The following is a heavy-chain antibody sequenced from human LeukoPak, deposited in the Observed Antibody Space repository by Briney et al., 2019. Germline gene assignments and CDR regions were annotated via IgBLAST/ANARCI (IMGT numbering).Heavy chain of an antibody. CDR2: ISGSGGST. CDR1: GFTFSSYS. V-gene: IGHV3-23*01. CDR3: AKDISSYYGSGSYYNY. D-gene: IGHD3-10*01. J-gene: IGHJ4*02. Sequence: PGGSLRLSCAASGFTFSSYSMNWVRQAPGKGLEWVSAISGSGGSTYYADSVKGRFTISRDNSKNTLYLQMNSLRAEDTAVYYCAKDISSYYGSGSYYNYWGQGTLVTVSS.